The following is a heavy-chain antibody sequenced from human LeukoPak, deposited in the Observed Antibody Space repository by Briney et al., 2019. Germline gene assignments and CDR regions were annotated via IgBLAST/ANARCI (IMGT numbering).Heavy chain of an antibody. J-gene: IGHJ4*02. CDR2: INPNSGGT. Sequence: ASVKVSCKASGYTFTGYYMHWVRQAPGQGLEWMGWINPNSGGTNYAQKFQGRVTMTRDTSISTAYMELSRLRSDDTAVYYCARVRIGRVKGENSYFDYWGQGTLVTVSS. CDR1: GYTFTGYY. CDR3: ARVRIGRVKGENSYFDY. D-gene: IGHD3/OR15-3a*01. V-gene: IGHV1-2*02.